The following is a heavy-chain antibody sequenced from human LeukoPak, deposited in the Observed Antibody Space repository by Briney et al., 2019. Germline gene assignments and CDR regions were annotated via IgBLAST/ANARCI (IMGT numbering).Heavy chain of an antibody. D-gene: IGHD6-19*01. CDR1: GFTFSSYD. V-gene: IGHV3-30*18. CDR3: ANKGSSGWRFDY. J-gene: IGHJ4*02. CDR2: ISYDGRRK. Sequence: GSLRLSCAASGFTFSSYDMHWVRQAPGKGLEWEAVISYDGRRKYYADSVKGRFTISRDNSKNTLYLQMNSLRAEDAALYYCANKGSSGWRFDYWGQGTLVTVSS.